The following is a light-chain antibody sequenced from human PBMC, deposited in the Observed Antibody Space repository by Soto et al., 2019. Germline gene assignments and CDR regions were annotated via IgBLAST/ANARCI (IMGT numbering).Light chain of an antibody. CDR3: QKCNDWPPT. V-gene: IGKV3-15*01. Sequence: EIVMTQSPATLSVSPGERATLSCRASQSVSSNLAWYQQKPGQAPRLLIYGASTRATGIPARFSGSGSGTEFTLTISSLQSEDFAVYSCQKCNDWPPTVGQGTKV. CDR1: QSVSSN. CDR2: GAS. J-gene: IGKJ1*01.